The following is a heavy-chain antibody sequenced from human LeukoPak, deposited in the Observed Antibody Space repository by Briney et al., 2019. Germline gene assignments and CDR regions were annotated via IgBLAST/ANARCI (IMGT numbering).Heavy chain of an antibody. Sequence: SETLSLTCTVSGGSISSSGYYWGWIRQPPGKGLEWIVSIYYGGSTYYNPSLKSRVTISVDTSKNQFSLKLRSVTAADTAMYYCARKYCSGGDCYSNYWGQGTLVTVSS. CDR2: IYYGGST. V-gene: IGHV4-39*01. CDR1: GGSISSSGYY. CDR3: ARKYCSGGDCYSNY. J-gene: IGHJ4*02. D-gene: IGHD2-15*01.